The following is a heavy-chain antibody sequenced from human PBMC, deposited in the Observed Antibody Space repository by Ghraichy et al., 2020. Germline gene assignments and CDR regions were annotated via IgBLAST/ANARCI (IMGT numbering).Heavy chain of an antibody. D-gene: IGHD5-24*01. CDR2: INAGNGNT. J-gene: IGHJ4*02. V-gene: IGHV1-3*01. Sequence: SVKVSCKASGYTFTSYAMHWVRQAPGQRLEWMGWINAGNGNTKYSQKFQGRVTITRDTSASTAYMELSSLRSEDTAVYYCARPFGRDGYNWRSRFDYWGQGTLVTVSS. CDR3: ARPFGRDGYNWRSRFDY. CDR1: GYTFTSYA.